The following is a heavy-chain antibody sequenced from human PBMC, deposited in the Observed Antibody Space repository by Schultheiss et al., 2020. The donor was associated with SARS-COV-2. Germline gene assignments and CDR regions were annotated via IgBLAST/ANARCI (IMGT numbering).Heavy chain of an antibody. J-gene: IGHJ6*02. V-gene: IGHV4-38-2*02. Sequence: SETLSLTCTVSGYSIKSGHYWGWIRQSPGRGLEWIGNIYQSRSAYYNPSFKSRATLSVDTSKNQFSLKLSSVTAADTAVYYCARWAGKAYYYYYGMDVWGQGTTVTVSS. CDR1: GYSIKSGHY. CDR3: ARWAGKAYYYYYGMDV. D-gene: IGHD4-23*01. CDR2: IYQSRSA.